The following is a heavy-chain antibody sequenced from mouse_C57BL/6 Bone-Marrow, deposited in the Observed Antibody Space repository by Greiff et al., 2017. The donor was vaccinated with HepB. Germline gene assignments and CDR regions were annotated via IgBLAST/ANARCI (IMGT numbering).Heavy chain of an antibody. CDR1: GFTFSDFY. V-gene: IGHV7-1*01. CDR3: ARDAGLRRPFAY. J-gene: IGHJ3*01. D-gene: IGHD2-2*01. Sequence: DVMLVESGGGLVQSGRSLRLSCATSGFTFSDFYMEWVRQAPGKGLEWIAASRNKANDYTTEYSASVKGRFIFSRDTSQSILYLQMNALRAEDTAIYYCARDAGLRRPFAYWGQGTLVTVSA. CDR2: SRNKANDYTT.